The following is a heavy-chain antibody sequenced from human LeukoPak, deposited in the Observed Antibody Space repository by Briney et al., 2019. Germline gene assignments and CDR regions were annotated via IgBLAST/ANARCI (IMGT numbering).Heavy chain of an antibody. CDR2: IKQDGSEK. D-gene: IGHD4-17*01. J-gene: IGHJ4*02. Sequence: GGSLRLSCAASGFTFSSYWMNWVRQAPGKGLEWVANIKQDGSEKYYVDSVKGRFTISRDNAKNSLYLQMNSLRAEDTAVYYCARATTVTTSPSGYFDYWGQGTLVTVSS. CDR3: ARATTVTTSPSGYFDY. CDR1: GFTFSSYW. V-gene: IGHV3-7*04.